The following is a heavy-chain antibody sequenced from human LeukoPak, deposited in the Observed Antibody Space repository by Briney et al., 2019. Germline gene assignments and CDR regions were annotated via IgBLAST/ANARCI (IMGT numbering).Heavy chain of an antibody. D-gene: IGHD6-6*01. CDR3: ASGVQLTPPPSYYYYYYMDV. CDR1: GGSIFSYY. J-gene: IGHJ6*03. CDR2: IYYSGST. Sequence: SETLSLTCTVPGGSIFSYYWGWIRQPPGKGLEWIGYIYYSGSTNYNPSLKSRVTISLDTSKNQFSLKLSSVTAADTAVYYCASGVQLTPPPSYYYYYYMDVWGKGTTVTVSS. V-gene: IGHV4-59*01.